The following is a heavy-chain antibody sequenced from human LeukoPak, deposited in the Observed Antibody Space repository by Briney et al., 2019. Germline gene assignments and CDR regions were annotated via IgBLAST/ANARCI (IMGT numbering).Heavy chain of an antibody. D-gene: IGHD3-10*01. Sequence: GGSLRLSCTASGFTFGDYAMSWVRQAPGKGLEWVGFIRSKAYGGTTEYAASVKGRFTISRDDSKSIAYLQMNSLKTEDTAVYYCARLWYGSDLYYFDYWGQGTLVTVSS. CDR2: IRSKAYGGTT. J-gene: IGHJ4*02. V-gene: IGHV3-49*04. CDR3: ARLWYGSDLYYFDY. CDR1: GFTFGDYA.